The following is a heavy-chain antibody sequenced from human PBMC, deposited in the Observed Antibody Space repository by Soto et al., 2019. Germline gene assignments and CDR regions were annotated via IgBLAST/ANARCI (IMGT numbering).Heavy chain of an antibody. CDR3: AKEPSGYYDILTGYYNGGYFDY. CDR1: GFTFSSYG. CDR2: ISYDGSNK. V-gene: IGHV3-30*18. J-gene: IGHJ4*02. Sequence: QVQLVESGGGVVQPGRSLRLSCAASGFTFSSYGMHWVRQAPGKGLEWVAVISYDGSNKYYADSVKGRFTISRDNSKNSLYLQMNSLRAEDTAVYYCAKEPSGYYDILTGYYNGGYFDYWGQGTLVTVSS. D-gene: IGHD3-9*01.